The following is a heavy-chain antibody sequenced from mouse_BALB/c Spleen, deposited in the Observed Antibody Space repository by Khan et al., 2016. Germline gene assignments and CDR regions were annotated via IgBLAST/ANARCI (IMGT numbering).Heavy chain of an antibody. D-gene: IGHD2-4*01. Sequence: QVRLQQSGPELVRPGVSVKISCKGSGYTFTDYAMHWVKQSHAKSLEWIGVISTYSGNKNNNKKFKGKATMTVDKSSSTAYMELARLTSEDSAIYYCARSYYDYDGAMDYWGQGTSVTVSS. V-gene: IGHV1S137*01. CDR3: ARSYYDYDGAMDY. CDR2: ISTYSGNK. CDR1: GYTFTDYA. J-gene: IGHJ4*01.